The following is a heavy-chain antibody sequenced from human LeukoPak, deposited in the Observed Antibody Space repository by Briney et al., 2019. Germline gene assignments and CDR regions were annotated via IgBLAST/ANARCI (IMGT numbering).Heavy chain of an antibody. J-gene: IGHJ4*02. V-gene: IGHV4-59*08. CDR3: ASYCTSTNCYFDY. CDR2: IYYSGST. CDR1: GGSISSYY. D-gene: IGHD2-2*01. Sequence: SETLSLTCTVSGGSISSYYWSWIRQPPGKGLEWIGYIYYSGSTNYNPSLKSRVTISADTSRNQFSLKLSSVTAADTAVCYCASYCTSTNCYFDYWGQGTLVTVSS.